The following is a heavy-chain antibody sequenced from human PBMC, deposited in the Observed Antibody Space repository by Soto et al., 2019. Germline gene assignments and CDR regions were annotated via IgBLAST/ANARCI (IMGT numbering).Heavy chain of an antibody. D-gene: IGHD3-10*02. V-gene: IGHV1-3*01. Sequence: VKVSCKASGYIFTNYAIHWVRQAPGQRLEWMGWINAGNGKTKYSQNFQGRVTITRDTSASIAYMEVNSLRAEDTAVYYCAKDQLYIRGVIHNWFDPWGQGTLVTVSS. CDR2: INAGNGKT. CDR1: GYIFTNYA. J-gene: IGHJ5*02. CDR3: AKDQLYIRGVIHNWFDP.